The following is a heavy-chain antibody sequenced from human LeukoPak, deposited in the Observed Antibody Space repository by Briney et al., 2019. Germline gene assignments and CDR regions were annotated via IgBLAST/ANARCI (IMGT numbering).Heavy chain of an antibody. Sequence: ASVKVSCKASGYTFTSYGISWVRQAPGQGLEWMGWISAYIGITKYAQKIQGRVTMTTDTSTSTAYMELSSLRSEDTAVYYCATGSLRLGEFSLGYWGQGTLVTVSS. V-gene: IGHV1-18*01. CDR1: GYTFTSYG. D-gene: IGHD3-16*02. J-gene: IGHJ4*02. CDR3: ATGSLRLGEFSLGY. CDR2: ISAYIGIT.